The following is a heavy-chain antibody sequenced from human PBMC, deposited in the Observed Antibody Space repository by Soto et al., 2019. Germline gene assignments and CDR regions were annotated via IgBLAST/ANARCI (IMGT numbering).Heavy chain of an antibody. Sequence: SETLSLTCTVSSGSISSYYWSWIRQPPGKGLEWIGYIHYSGSTKYNPSLKSRVTISADTSKNQFSLKLSSVTAAYTAVYYCARGQALSNYYYGMDVWGQGTTVTVSS. J-gene: IGHJ6*02. V-gene: IGHV4-59*12. D-gene: IGHD4-4*01. CDR1: SGSISSYY. CDR2: IHYSGST. CDR3: ARGQALSNYYYGMDV.